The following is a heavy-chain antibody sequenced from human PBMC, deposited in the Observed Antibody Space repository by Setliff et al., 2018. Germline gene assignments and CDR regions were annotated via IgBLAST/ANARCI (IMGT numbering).Heavy chain of an antibody. Sequence: TLSLTCTVSGGSVGNSHYYWNWIRQPAGKGLEWIGRIYTTWSTNYNPSLKGRATLSIDASKKQFSLKLTSVTAADTAVYYCVRTTRSTGFYGQGVAYYMDVWDKGTTVTVSS. CDR1: GGSVGNSHYY. CDR3: VRTTRSTGFYGQGVAYYMDV. D-gene: IGHD2-8*02. J-gene: IGHJ6*03. CDR2: IYTTWST. V-gene: IGHV4-61*02.